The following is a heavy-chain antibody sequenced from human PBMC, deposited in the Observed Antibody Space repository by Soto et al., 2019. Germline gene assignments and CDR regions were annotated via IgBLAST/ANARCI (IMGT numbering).Heavy chain of an antibody. Sequence: SETLSLTCTVSGGSISSSSYYWGWIRQPPGKGLEWIGSIYYSGSTYYNPSLKSRVTISVDTSKNQFSLKLSSVTAADTAVYYCAATSLGAAGTYNDYYYYGMDVWGQGTTVTVSS. D-gene: IGHD6-13*01. CDR1: GGSISSSSYY. J-gene: IGHJ6*02. CDR3: AATSLGAAGTYNDYYYYGMDV. V-gene: IGHV4-39*01. CDR2: IYYSGST.